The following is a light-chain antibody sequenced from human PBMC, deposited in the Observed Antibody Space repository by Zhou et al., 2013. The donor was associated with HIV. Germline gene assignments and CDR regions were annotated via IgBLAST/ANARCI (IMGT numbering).Light chain of an antibody. CDR2: AAS. J-gene: IGKJ4*01. CDR1: QSISTY. CDR3: QQYTTYPLT. V-gene: IGKV1-39*01. Sequence: DIQMTQSPSSLSASVGDRVTITCRASQSISTYLNWYQQKPGKAPKLLVYAASTLQSGVPSRFSGSGSGTDFTFTISSLQPADFATYYCQQYTTYPLTFGGGTRLEI.